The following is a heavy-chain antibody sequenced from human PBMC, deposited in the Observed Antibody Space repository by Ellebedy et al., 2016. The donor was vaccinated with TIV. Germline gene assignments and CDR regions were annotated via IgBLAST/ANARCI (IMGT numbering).Heavy chain of an antibody. CDR1: GFRFSFYT. Sequence: GESLKTSCATSGFRFSFYTMNWVRQAPGKGLEWVSAISSSSYKYYADSLTGRFTISRDNAKNSLYLQMNSLRAEDTAVYDCARDRCLGNSATGTYDYWGQGTLVTVSS. D-gene: IGHD6-13*01. CDR3: ARDRCLGNSATGTYDY. V-gene: IGHV3-21*01. J-gene: IGHJ4*02. CDR2: ISSSSYK.